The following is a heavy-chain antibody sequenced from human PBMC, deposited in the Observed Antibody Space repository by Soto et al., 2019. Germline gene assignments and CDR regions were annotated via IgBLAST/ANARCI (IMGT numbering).Heavy chain of an antibody. CDR3: ARHRGTARYYYYGMDV. D-gene: IGHD1-7*01. CDR2: IDPSDSYT. J-gene: IGHJ6*02. V-gene: IGHV5-10-1*01. CDR1: GYSFTSYW. Sequence: GESLKISCKGSGYSFTSYWISWVRQMPGKGLEWMGRIDPSDSYTNYSPSFQGHVTISADKSISTAYPQWSSLKASDTAMYYCARHRGTARYYYYGMDVWGQGTTVTVSS.